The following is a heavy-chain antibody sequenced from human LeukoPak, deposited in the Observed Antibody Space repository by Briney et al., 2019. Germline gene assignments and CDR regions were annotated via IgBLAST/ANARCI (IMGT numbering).Heavy chain of an antibody. Sequence: ASVKVSCKASGYTFTGYYMHWVRQAPGQGLEWMGWINPNSGGTNYAQKFQGRVTMTRDTSISTAYMELSRLRSDDTAVHYCARGLPEDYYDSSGYSYIWGQGTMVTVSS. CDR2: INPNSGGT. V-gene: IGHV1-2*02. CDR1: GYTFTGYY. CDR3: ARGLPEDYYDSSGYSYI. D-gene: IGHD3-22*01. J-gene: IGHJ3*02.